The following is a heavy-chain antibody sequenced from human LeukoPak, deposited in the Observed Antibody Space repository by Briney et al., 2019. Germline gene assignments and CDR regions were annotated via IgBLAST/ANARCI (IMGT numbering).Heavy chain of an antibody. D-gene: IGHD3-10*01. J-gene: IGHJ4*02. CDR1: GFTFSTYG. Sequence: GGSLRLSCAASGFTFSTYGMHWVRQAPGKGLEWVAVISYDGGNKYYADSVKGRFTISRDNSKNTLYLQMNSLRAEDTAVYYCARDGGSGSYSPTDYWGQGTLVTVSS. V-gene: IGHV3-30*03. CDR3: ARDGGSGSYSPTDY. CDR2: ISYDGGNK.